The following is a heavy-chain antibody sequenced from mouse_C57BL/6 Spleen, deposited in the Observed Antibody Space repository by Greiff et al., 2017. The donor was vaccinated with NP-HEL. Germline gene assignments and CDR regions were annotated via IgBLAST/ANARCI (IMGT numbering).Heavy chain of an antibody. CDR2: INPYNGGT. V-gene: IGHV1-19*01. CDR1: GYTFTDYY. D-gene: IGHD2-1*01. Sequence: EVQLQQSGPVLVKPGASVKMSCKASGYTFTDYYMNWVKQSHGKSLEWIGVINPYNGGTSYNQKFKGKATLTVDKSSSTAYMELNSLTSEDSAVYYCARFYPSMDYWGQGTSVTVSS. J-gene: IGHJ4*01. CDR3: ARFYPSMDY.